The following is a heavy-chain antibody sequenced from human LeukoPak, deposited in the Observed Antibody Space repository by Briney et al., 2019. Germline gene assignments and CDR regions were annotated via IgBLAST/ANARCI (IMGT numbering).Heavy chain of an antibody. J-gene: IGHJ5*02. Sequence: PGGSLRLSCAASGFTFSNYAMSWVRQAPGKGLEWVSSISSSSSYIYYADSVKGRFTISRDNAKNSLYLQMNSLRAEDTAVYYCARGLLPNWFDPWGQGTLVTVSS. CDR3: ARGLLPNWFDP. CDR2: ISSSSSYI. CDR1: GFTFSNYA. V-gene: IGHV3-21*01. D-gene: IGHD2-15*01.